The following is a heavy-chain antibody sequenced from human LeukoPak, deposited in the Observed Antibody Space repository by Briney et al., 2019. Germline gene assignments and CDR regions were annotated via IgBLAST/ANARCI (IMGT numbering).Heavy chain of an antibody. D-gene: IGHD2-15*01. CDR3: ARDCGGGSCYSY. CDR2: INPNSGGT. J-gene: IGHJ4*02. V-gene: IGHV1-2*06. CDR1: GYTFTGYY. Sequence: GASVKVSCKASGYTFTGYYMHWVRQAPGQGLEWMGRINPNSGGTNYAQKFQGRVTMTRDTSISTAYMELSRLRSDDTAVYYCARDCGGGSCYSYWVQGTLVTVSS.